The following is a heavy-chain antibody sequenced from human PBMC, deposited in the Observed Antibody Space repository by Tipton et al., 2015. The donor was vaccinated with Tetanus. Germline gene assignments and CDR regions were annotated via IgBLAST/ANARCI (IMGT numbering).Heavy chain of an antibody. CDR1: GGSIGTYY. J-gene: IGHJ6*02. CDR3: ARRREWVATGTYGMDV. D-gene: IGHD5-12*01. Sequence: TLSLTCTVSGGSIGTYYWSWIRQPAGKGLEWIGRIYTSGSTNYNPSLKSRVTISVDTSKNQFSLRLSSVTAADTAVYYCARRREWVATGTYGMDVWGQGTTVTVSS. CDR2: IYTSGST. V-gene: IGHV4-4*07.